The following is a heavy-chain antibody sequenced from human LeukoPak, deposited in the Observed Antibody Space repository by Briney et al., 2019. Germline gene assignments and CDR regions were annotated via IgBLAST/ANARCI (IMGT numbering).Heavy chain of an antibody. D-gene: IGHD5-18*01. CDR1: GGSFSGYY. CDR2: INHSGST. V-gene: IGHV4-34*01. CDR3: ARGVSYGNARGFDY. J-gene: IGHJ4*02. Sequence: SETLSLTCAVYGGSFSGYYWNWIRQPPGKGLEWIGEINHSGSTNYNPSLKSRVTISVDTSKNQFSLKLSSVTAADTAVYYCARGVSYGNARGFDYWGQGTLVTVSS.